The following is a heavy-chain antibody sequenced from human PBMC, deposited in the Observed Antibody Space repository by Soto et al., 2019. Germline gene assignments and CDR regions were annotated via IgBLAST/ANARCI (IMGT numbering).Heavy chain of an antibody. CDR2: ISRSGIYL. Sequence: PGGSLRLSCAASGFTFSDYTMNWVRQAPGKGLEWVSSISRSGIYLYNVDSVKGQFTISRDNAKNSLYLQMNSLRAEDTAVYYCARDPNQLYYFDYWGQGTLVTVSS. D-gene: IGHD1-1*01. CDR1: GFTFSDYT. V-gene: IGHV3-21*01. CDR3: ARDPNQLYYFDY. J-gene: IGHJ4*02.